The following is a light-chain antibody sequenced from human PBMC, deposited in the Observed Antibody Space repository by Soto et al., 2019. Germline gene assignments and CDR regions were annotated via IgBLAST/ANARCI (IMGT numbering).Light chain of an antibody. Sequence: QSVLTQPPSVSGAPGQRVTISCTGSSSNIGAGFDVHWYQQLPGTAPKLLIYGNTNRPSGVPDRFSGSKSGSSASLAITGLRAEDEADYYCQSYDGSLSGVLFGGGTKLTVL. CDR3: QSYDGSLSGVL. CDR1: SSNIGAGFD. CDR2: GNT. V-gene: IGLV1-40*01. J-gene: IGLJ2*01.